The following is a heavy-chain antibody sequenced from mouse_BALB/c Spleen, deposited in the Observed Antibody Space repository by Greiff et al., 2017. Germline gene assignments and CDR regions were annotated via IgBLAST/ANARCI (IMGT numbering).Heavy chain of an antibody. CDR1: GFTFSSYG. V-gene: IGHV5-6-3*01. CDR3: ARANSGFDY. CDR2: INSNGGST. J-gene: IGHJ2*01. Sequence: VQLKQSGGGLVQPGGSLKLSCAASGFTFSSYGMSWVRQTPDKRLELVATINSNGGSTYYPDSVKGRFTISRDNAKNTLYLQMSSLKSEDTAMYYCARANSGFDYWGQGTTLTVSS. D-gene: IGHD3-1*01.